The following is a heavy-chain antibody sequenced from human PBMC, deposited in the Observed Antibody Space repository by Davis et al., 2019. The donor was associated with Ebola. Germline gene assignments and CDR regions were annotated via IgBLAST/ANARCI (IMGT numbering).Heavy chain of an antibody. CDR2: VYSSGST. J-gene: IGHJ2*01. V-gene: IGHV4-4*07. CDR1: GDSITGYY. CDR3: ARAFHNWYFDL. Sequence: PSETLSLTCTVSGDSITGYYWSWIRQPAGEGLEWIGRVYSSGSTSYNPSLKSRVTISLDTSRNQFSLRLGSVTAADTAVYYCARAFHNWYFDLWGRGSLVTVSS.